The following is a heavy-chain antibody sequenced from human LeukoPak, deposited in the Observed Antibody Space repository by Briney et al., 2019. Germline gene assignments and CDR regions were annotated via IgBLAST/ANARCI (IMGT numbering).Heavy chain of an antibody. D-gene: IGHD1-1*01. Sequence: PGGSLRLSCTASGFTFSSYAMSWVRQAPGKGLEWVSAISGSGGSTYYADSVKGRFTISRDNSKNTLYLQMNSLRAEDTAVYYCARLQLERQIVDYWGQGTLVTVSS. V-gene: IGHV3-23*01. CDR2: ISGSGGST. J-gene: IGHJ4*02. CDR3: ARLQLERQIVDY. CDR1: GFTFSSYA.